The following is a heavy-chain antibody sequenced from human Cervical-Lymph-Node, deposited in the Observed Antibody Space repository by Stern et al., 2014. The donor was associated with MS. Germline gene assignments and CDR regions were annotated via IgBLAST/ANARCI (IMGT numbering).Heavy chain of an antibody. CDR3: ARVMTTDFDAFDI. D-gene: IGHD4-17*01. V-gene: IGHV1-69*02. Sequence: QVQLVQSGAEVKEPGSSVKISCRASGDVFRSYTVSWVRQAPGQGLEWMGSVLPIVDMSNYADRFKGRVTITADKSTTTTYMEVNILRSEDTAMYYCARVMTTDFDAFDIWGQGTMVTVSS. CDR1: GDVFRSYT. CDR2: VLPIVDMS. J-gene: IGHJ3*02.